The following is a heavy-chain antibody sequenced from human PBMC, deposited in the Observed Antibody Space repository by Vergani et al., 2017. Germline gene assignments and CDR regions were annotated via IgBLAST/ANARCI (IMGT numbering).Heavy chain of an antibody. CDR3: AKDPHSGPYYYYYYMDV. D-gene: IGHD5-12*01. J-gene: IGHJ6*03. CDR1: GFTFSSYG. V-gene: IGHV3-30*18. CDR2: ISYDGSNK. Sequence: QVQLVESGGGVVQPGRSLRLSCAASGFTFSSYGMHWVRQAPGKGLEWVAVISYDGSNKYYADSVKGRFTISRDNSKNTLYLQMNSLRAEDTAVYYCAKDPHSGPYYYYYYMDVWGKXP.